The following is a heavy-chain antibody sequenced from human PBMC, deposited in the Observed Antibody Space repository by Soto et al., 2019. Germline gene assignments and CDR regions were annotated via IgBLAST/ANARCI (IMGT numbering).Heavy chain of an antibody. D-gene: IGHD3-3*01. CDR1: GYTPTELS. CDR2: FDPEDGET. J-gene: IGHJ4*02. Sequence: ASVKVSCKVSGYTPTELSMHWVRQAPGKGLEWMGGFDPEDGETIYEQKFQGRVTMTEDTSTDTAYMELSSLRSEDTAVYYCATVLSHYDFWSGFPPGYYFDYWGQGTLVTVSS. CDR3: ATVLSHYDFWSGFPPGYYFDY. V-gene: IGHV1-24*01.